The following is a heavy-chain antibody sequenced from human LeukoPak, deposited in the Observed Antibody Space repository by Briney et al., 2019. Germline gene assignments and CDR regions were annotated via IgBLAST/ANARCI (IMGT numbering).Heavy chain of an antibody. CDR1: GYTFTHYY. V-gene: IGHV1-2*02. J-gene: IGHJ4*02. CDR3: AREVGADYFDY. Sequence: ASVKVSCKASGYTFTHYYMHWVRQAPGQGLEWMGWINPNSAGTKYEEKFQGRVTMTRDTSISTAYMELSRLRSDDTAVYYCAREVGADYFDYWGQGNLVTVSS. D-gene: IGHD1-26*01. CDR2: INPNSAGT.